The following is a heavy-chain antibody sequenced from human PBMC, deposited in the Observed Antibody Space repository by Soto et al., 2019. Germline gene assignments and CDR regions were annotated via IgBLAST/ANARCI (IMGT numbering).Heavy chain of an antibody. V-gene: IGHV1-69*02. D-gene: IGHD5-12*01. Sequence: QVQLVQSGAEVKKPGSSVKVSCKASGGTFSSYTISWVRQAPGQGLEWMGRIIPTLGIANYAQKFQGRVTITADKSTSTAYMELSSLRSEDTAVYYCARGKRWLQLHWYFDLWGRGTLVTVSS. J-gene: IGHJ2*01. CDR2: IIPTLGIA. CDR3: ARGKRWLQLHWYFDL. CDR1: GGTFSSYT.